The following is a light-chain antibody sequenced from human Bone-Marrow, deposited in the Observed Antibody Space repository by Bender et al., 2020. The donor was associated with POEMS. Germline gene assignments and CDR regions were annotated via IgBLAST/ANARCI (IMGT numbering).Light chain of an antibody. CDR3: TSYTSTNTWV. CDR2: DVN. V-gene: IGLV2-14*03. J-gene: IGLJ3*02. Sequence: QSALTQPASVSGSPGQSITISCTGTSSDIGAYSYVSWYQKHPGKAPKLILYDVNDRPSGVSNRFSGSKSGNAASLTVSGLQSEDEADYYCTSYTSTNTWVFGGGTKLTVL. CDR1: SSDIGAYSY.